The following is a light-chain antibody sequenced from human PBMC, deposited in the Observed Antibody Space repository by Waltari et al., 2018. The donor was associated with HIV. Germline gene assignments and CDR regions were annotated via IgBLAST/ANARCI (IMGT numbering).Light chain of an antibody. CDR2: EVS. J-gene: IGLJ2*01. Sequence: QSALTQPASVSGSPGQSMTISCTGTSSDFGSYNLVSWYQQHPGKAPKLMIYEVSKRPSGVSNRFSGSKSGNPASLTISGLQAEDEADYYCCSYAGTSTVVFGGGTKLTVL. CDR3: CSYAGTSTVV. V-gene: IGLV2-23*02. CDR1: SSDFGSYNL.